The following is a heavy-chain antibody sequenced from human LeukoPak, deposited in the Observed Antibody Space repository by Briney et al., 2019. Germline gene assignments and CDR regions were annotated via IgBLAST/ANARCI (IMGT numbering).Heavy chain of an antibody. D-gene: IGHD2-2*01. J-gene: IGHJ6*03. Sequence: ASVKVSCKASGYTLRSYGITWGRQAPGQGLEGMGWISAYNGNTKYPQKLQGRVTMTTDTSTSTAYMELRSLRSDDTAVYYCARGPIIDIVIVPAADDYYYMDVWGKGTTVTVSS. CDR1: GYTLRSYG. V-gene: IGHV1-18*01. CDR2: ISAYNGNT. CDR3: ARGPIIDIVIVPAADDYYYMDV.